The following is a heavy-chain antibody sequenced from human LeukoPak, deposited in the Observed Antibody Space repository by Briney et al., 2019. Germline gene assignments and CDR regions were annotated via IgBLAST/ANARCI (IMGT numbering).Heavy chain of an antibody. Sequence: PSETLSLTCAVSGACISSPNWWSWVRQPPGKGLEWIGEIYHSGSTNYNPSLESRATISVDKSKNQFSLKLNSVTAADTAVYYCARAYYYYMDVWGKGTTVSVSS. CDR3: ARAYYYYMDV. CDR2: IYHSGST. CDR1: GACISSPNW. J-gene: IGHJ6*03. V-gene: IGHV4-4*02.